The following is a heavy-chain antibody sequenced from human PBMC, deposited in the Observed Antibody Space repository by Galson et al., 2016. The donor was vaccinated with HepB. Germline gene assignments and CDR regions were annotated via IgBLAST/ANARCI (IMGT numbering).Heavy chain of an antibody. V-gene: IGHV1-18*01. CDR1: GYTFINYG. J-gene: IGHJ4*02. CDR2: ISNYNGNT. CDR3: ARVDVRFYSETSGYPSPYYFDY. Sequence: SVKVSCKASGYTFINYGVTWVRQAPGQGLEWMGWISNYNGNTNYAQKVQGRVTMTTDTSTAIAYMELSSLRSDDTAVYYCARVDVRFYSETSGYPSPYYFDYWGQGTVVTVSS. D-gene: IGHD3-22*01.